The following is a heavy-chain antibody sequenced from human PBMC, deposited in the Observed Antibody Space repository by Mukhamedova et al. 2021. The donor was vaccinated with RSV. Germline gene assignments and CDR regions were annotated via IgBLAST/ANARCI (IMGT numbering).Heavy chain of an antibody. CDR1: GSHS. CDR2: VFYSGTT. V-gene: IGHV4-61*01. CDR3: VGEIATGWRFDY. D-gene: IGHD2-21*01. Sequence: GSHSWSWIRQPPGKGLEWIGYVFYSGTTFYNPSLMSRISMSLDTSKNQFSLKLSSVTAADTAVYYCVGEIATGWRFDYWGQGTLVT. J-gene: IGHJ4*02.